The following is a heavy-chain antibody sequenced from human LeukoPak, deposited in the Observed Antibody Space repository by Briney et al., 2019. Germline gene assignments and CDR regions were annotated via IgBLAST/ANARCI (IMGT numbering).Heavy chain of an antibody. CDR1: GFTFSGYW. J-gene: IGHJ4*02. CDR2: IGSDGTDA. V-gene: IGHV3-74*01. D-gene: IGHD1-1*01. Sequence: GGSLRLSCAASGFTFSGYWMHWVRQIPGKGLVWVSRIGSDGTDASYADSVEGRFTISRDNAKNTLYLQLNNLGDEDTGVYFCARDPGEDTTFDSWGQGTLVTVSA. CDR3: ARDPGEDTTFDS.